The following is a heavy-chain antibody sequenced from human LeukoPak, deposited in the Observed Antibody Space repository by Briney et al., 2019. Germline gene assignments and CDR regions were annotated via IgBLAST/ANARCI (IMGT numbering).Heavy chain of an antibody. CDR3: GKSRIFGVIIIQFDP. V-gene: IGHV4-38-2*01. CDR1: RFSTSGGSS. D-gene: IGHD3-3*02. J-gene: IGHJ5*02. CDR2: IYHSGST. Sequence: SETLSLTCAVSRFSTSGGSSWGWIRQPPGKGLEWIGSIYHSGSTYYNPSLKSRVTISVDTSKNQFSLKLTFETAADTAVYNCGKSRIFGVIIIQFDPWGQGTLVTVSS.